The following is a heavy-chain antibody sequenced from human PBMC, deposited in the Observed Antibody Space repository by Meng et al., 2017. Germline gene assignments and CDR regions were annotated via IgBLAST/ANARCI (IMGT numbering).Heavy chain of an antibody. CDR1: GFSLTSSGVG. CDR2: IYWDGDK. CDR3: EHRRDVREGDAFDI. V-gene: IGHV2-5*02. D-gene: IGHD5-24*01. J-gene: IGHJ3*02. Sequence: SGPTLVKPTQTLTLTCTFSGFSLTSSGVGVGWIRQPPGKALEWLAHIYWDGDKRYSPSLRSRITITKDTSKNQVVLTMTNMDHVDTTKYYCEHRRDVREGDAFDIWGQGAMVTVSS.